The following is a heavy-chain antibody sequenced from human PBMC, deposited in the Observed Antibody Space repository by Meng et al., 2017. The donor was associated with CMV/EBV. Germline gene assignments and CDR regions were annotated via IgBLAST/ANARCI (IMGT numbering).Heavy chain of an antibody. CDR2: IYSGGST. D-gene: IGHD5-18*01. V-gene: IGHV3-66*02. CDR3: ARDQRGYSYTTFYYYYYGMDV. CDR1: GFTFSTYS. Sequence: GESLKISCAASGFTFSTYSMNWVRQAPGKGLEWVSVIYSGGSTYYADSVKGRFTISRDNSKNTLYLQMNSLRAEDTAVYYCARDQRGYSYTTFYYYYYGMDVWGQGTMVTVSS. J-gene: IGHJ6*02.